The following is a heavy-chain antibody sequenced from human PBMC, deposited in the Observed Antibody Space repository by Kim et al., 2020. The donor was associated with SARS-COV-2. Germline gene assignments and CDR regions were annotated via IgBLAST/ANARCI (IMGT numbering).Heavy chain of an antibody. Sequence: GGSLRLSCAASGFTFSDYYMNWIRQTPKGLEWVSYISSGGTTIYYADSVKGRFTISRDNAKNSVYLQMNSLGAEDTAVYYCAKGIQSSGGWYHLDYWGQGTLVTVSS. J-gene: IGHJ4*02. CDR2: ISSGGTTI. CDR1: GFTFSDYY. V-gene: IGHV3-11*01. CDR3: AKGIQSSGGWYHLDY. D-gene: IGHD2-15*01.